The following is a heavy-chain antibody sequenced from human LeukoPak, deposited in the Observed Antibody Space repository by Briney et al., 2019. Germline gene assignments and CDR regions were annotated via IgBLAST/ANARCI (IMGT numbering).Heavy chain of an antibody. Sequence: SDTLSLTCSVSVDSIGSGAYYWSWIRPPPGKGLAWIGYIYYIGSTYYNPSLQSRVIISVDTSKNQFSLKLSSVTAADTAVYYCARDLGAVGSGSPFEFGYWGQGTLVIVSS. V-gene: IGHV4-30-4*02. J-gene: IGHJ4*02. D-gene: IGHD3-10*01. CDR2: IYYIGST. CDR3: ARDLGAVGSGSPFEFGY. CDR1: VDSIGSGAYY.